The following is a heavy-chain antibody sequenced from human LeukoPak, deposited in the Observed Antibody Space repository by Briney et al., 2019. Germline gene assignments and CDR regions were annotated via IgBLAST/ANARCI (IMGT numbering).Heavy chain of an antibody. CDR2: VSTYNDKK. CDR1: GYRFTSYG. J-gene: IGHJ4*02. Sequence: ASVKVSCKTSGYRFTSYGISWVRQAPGQGLEWMGWVSTYNDKKDYAQKFQGRVIMTTDTSTTTAYMELGSLRSDDTAVYYCARRSGSYAFDYWGQGTLVTVSS. V-gene: IGHV1-18*01. CDR3: ARRSGSYAFDY. D-gene: IGHD1-26*01.